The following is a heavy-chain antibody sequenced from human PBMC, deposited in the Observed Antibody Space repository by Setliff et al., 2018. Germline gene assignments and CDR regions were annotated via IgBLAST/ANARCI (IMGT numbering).Heavy chain of an antibody. CDR1: GGTFSSYA. Sequence: ASVKVSCKASGGTFSSYAISWVRQAPGQGLEWMGGIIPIFGTANYAQKFQGRVTITADESTSTAYMELSSLRSEDTAVYYCARSFSRREKFLLDYWGQGALVTVSS. CDR2: IIPIFGTA. J-gene: IGHJ4*02. V-gene: IGHV1-69*13. CDR3: ARSFSRREKFLLDY.